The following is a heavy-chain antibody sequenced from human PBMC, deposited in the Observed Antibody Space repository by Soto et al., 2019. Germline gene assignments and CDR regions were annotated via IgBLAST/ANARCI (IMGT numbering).Heavy chain of an antibody. Sequence: EVQLVESEGGLVQRGGSLRLSCAASGFTFNYYWLHWVRQAPGQGLVWVSHIHRDGRTTTYADSVKGQFTISRDNAKNTLYLQMNSLRAEDTAVYYCVRGDKGGFDLWGQGTTVTVSS. CDR1: GFTFNYYW. CDR3: VRGDKGGFDL. CDR2: IHRDGRTT. J-gene: IGHJ3*01. V-gene: IGHV3-74*01. D-gene: IGHD2-21*02.